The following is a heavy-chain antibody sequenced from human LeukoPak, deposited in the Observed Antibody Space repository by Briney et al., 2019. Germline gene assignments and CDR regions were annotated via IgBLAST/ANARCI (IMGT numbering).Heavy chain of an antibody. CDR1: GGSISSFY. CDR2: IYYSGST. D-gene: IGHD6-19*01. V-gene: IGHV4-59*08. Sequence: SETLSLTCTVSGGSISSFYWSWIRQPPGKGLEWTGYIYYSGSTNYNPSLKSQVTISVDTSKNQFSLKLSSVTAADTAVYYCARTPKTYSSGWYWFDPWGQGTLVTVSS. J-gene: IGHJ5*02. CDR3: ARTPKTYSSGWYWFDP.